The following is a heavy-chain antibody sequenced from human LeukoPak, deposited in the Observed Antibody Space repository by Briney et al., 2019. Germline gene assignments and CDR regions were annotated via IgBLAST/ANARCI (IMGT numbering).Heavy chain of an antibody. D-gene: IGHD2-2*01. CDR1: GYTFTDYY. Sequence: ASVKVSCKASGYTFTDYYSHWVRQAPGQGLEWMGWINPNSGGTNYVQKFQGRVTMTRDTSISTAYMELSRLRSDDTAVYYSARVDCSSTSCPADYWGQGTLVTVSS. J-gene: IGHJ4*02. CDR2: INPNSGGT. V-gene: IGHV1-2*02. CDR3: ARVDCSSTSCPADY.